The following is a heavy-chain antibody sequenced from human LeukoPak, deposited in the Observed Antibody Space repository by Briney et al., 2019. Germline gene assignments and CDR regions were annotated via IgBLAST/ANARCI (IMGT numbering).Heavy chain of an antibody. CDR1: GYSFTSYW. V-gene: IGHV5-51*01. Sequence: GESLKISCEGSGYSFTSYWIGWVRQMPGKGLEWMGIIYPGDSDTRYSPSFQGQVTISADKSISTAYLQWSSLKASDTAMYYCARSAISGWNYKGWFDPWGQGTLVTVSS. CDR3: ARSAISGWNYKGWFDP. J-gene: IGHJ5*02. CDR2: IYPGDSDT. D-gene: IGHD6-19*01.